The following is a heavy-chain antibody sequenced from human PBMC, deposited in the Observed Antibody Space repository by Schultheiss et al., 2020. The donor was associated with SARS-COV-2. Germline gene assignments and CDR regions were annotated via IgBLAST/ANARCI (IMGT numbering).Heavy chain of an antibody. D-gene: IGHD2-2*02. Sequence: SETLSLTCAVYGGSFSGYYWSWIRQPPGKGLEWIGEINHSGSTNYNPSLKSRVTISVDTSKNQFSLKLSSVTAADTAVYYCARENVVPAAIVGNWFDPWGQGTLVTVSS. J-gene: IGHJ5*02. CDR3: ARENVVPAAIVGNWFDP. CDR2: INHSGST. CDR1: GGSFSGYY. V-gene: IGHV4-34*01.